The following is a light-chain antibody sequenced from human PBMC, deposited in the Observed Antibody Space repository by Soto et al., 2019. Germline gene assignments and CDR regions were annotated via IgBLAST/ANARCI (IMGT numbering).Light chain of an antibody. CDR2: DAS. J-gene: IGKJ1*01. Sequence: EIEFTQSPGTLSLSPGERATLSCRASQTVSGSQLAWYQQRPGQPPRLIIFDASRRATGIPDRFSGSGSGTDFTLTISCLQSEDFETDYCQQYYSYTRTFGQGTKVDIK. V-gene: IGKV3-20*01. CDR3: QQYYSYTRT. CDR1: QTVSGSQ.